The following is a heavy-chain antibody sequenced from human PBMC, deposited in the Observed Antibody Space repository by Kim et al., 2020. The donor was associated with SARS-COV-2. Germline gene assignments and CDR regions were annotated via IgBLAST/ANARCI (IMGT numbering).Heavy chain of an antibody. CDR2: ISAYNGNT. CDR1: GYTFTSYG. J-gene: IGHJ6*02. V-gene: IGHV1-18*01. CDR3: ARDRKWRGSYRTYYYYYGMDV. D-gene: IGHD1-26*01. Sequence: ASVKVSCKASGYTFTSYGISWVRQAPGQGLEWMGWISAYNGNTNYAQKLQGRVTMTTDTSTSTAYMELRSLRSDDTAVYYCARDRKWRGSYRTYYYYYGMDVWGQGTTVTVSS.